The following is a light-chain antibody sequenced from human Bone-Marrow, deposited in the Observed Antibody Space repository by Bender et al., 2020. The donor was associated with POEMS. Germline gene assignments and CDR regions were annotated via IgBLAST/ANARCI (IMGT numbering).Light chain of an antibody. Sequence: QSVLTQPPSASGTPGQRVTISCSGSSSNIGTNPVNWYQQLPGTAPKLRIYINNQRPSGVPDRFSGSKSGTSASLAISGLQSEDEADYYCAAWEDSLNGWVFGGGNKLNVL. V-gene: IGLV1-44*01. CDR3: AAWEDSLNGWV. CDR1: SSNIGTNP. J-gene: IGLJ3*02. CDR2: INN.